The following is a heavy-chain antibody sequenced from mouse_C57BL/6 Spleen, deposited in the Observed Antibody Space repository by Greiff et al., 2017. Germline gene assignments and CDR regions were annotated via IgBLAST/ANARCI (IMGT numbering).Heavy chain of an antibody. J-gene: IGHJ2*01. V-gene: IGHV1-59*01. CDR2: IDPSDSYT. D-gene: IGHD1-1*01. CDR3: APTVVDY. CDR1: GYTFTSYW. Sequence: QVQLQQSGAELVRPGTSVTLSCKASGYTFTSYWMHWVKQRPGQGLEWIGVIDPSDSYTNYNQKFKGKATLTVDPSSSTAYMQLSSLTSEDSAVYYCAPTVVDYWGQGTTLTVSS.